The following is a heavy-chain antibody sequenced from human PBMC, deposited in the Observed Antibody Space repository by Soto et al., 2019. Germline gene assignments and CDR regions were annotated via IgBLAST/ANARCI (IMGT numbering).Heavy chain of an antibody. CDR1: GFTFNSYS. Sequence: EVQLVESGGGLVQPGGSLRLSCAASGFTFNSYSMNWVRQAPGKGLEWVSYISSSSSTIDYADSVKGRFTISRDNAKNSLYLLMNRLRDEDTAVYSCASVPAPGEYSDYDFSFDYWGQGTLVTVSS. CDR3: ASVPAPGEYSDYDFSFDY. D-gene: IGHD5-12*01. J-gene: IGHJ4*02. V-gene: IGHV3-48*02. CDR2: ISSSSSTI.